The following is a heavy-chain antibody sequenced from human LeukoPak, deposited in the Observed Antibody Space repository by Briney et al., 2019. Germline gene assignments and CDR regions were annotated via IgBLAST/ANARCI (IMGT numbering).Heavy chain of an antibody. V-gene: IGHV3-30*18. D-gene: IGHD5-18*01. CDR2: ISFDGSNE. CDR1: GFTFSSYG. Sequence: HPGGSLRLSCAASGFTFSSYGIHWVRQAPGKGLEWVAVISFDGSNEYYADSVKDRFTISRDNSKNTLYLQMNSLRAEDTAVYYCAKSAAMVPLYWYFDLWGRGTLVTVSS. J-gene: IGHJ2*01. CDR3: AKSAAMVPLYWYFDL.